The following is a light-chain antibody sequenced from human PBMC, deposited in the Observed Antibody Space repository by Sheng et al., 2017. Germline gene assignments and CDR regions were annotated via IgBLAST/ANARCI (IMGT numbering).Light chain of an antibody. CDR1: QSVSSN. CDR2: GAS. CDR3: HQYNNWPYT. Sequence: EIVMTQSPATLSVSPGERATLSCRTSQSVSSNLAWYQQKPGQAPRLLISGASTRATGIPGRFSGSGSGTEFTLTISSLQSEDFAIYYCHQYNNWPYTFGQGTKLEIK. J-gene: IGKJ2*01. V-gene: IGKV3-15*01.